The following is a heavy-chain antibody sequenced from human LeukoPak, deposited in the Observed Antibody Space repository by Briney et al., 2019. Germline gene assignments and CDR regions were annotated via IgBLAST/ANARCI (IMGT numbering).Heavy chain of an antibody. CDR1: GGSISSYY. J-gene: IGHJ4*02. V-gene: IGHV4-59*01. CDR3: ARVDSAAYGSGSLVYFDY. D-gene: IGHD3-10*01. CDR2: IYYSGST. Sequence: SETLSLTCTVSGGSISSYYWSWIRQPPGKGLEWIGYIYYSGSTNYNPSLKSRVTISVDTSKNQFSLKLSSVTAADTAVYYCARVDSAAYGSGSLVYFDYWGQGTLVTVSS.